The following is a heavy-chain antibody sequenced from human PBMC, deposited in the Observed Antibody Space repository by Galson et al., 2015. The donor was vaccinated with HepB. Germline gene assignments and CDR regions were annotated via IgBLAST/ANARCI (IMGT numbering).Heavy chain of an antibody. CDR2: IDTAGDT. CDR1: GFTFSSFD. CDR3: GRIRGGSWKY. Sequence: TLRLSCAASGFTFSSFDMHWARQSTGKGLEWVSAIDTAGDTYYPGSVKGRFTISRENAKNFLYLQMNSLRAGDTAVYYCGRIRGGSWKYWGPGTLVTVSS. J-gene: IGHJ4*02. V-gene: IGHV3-13*01. D-gene: IGHD2-15*01.